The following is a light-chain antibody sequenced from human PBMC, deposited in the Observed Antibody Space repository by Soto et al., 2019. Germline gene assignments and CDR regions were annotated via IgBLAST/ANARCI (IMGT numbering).Light chain of an antibody. CDR2: GAS. Sequence: EIVLTQSPGTLSMSPGERATLSCRASQAVRSDFLAWYQHKPGQAPRLVIYGASTRATGIPDRFSGSGSGTDFTLTLSRLEPEDFAVYYCQQGGGSLSTFGQGTKVEIK. J-gene: IGKJ1*01. CDR1: QAVRSDF. V-gene: IGKV3-20*01. CDR3: QQGGGSLST.